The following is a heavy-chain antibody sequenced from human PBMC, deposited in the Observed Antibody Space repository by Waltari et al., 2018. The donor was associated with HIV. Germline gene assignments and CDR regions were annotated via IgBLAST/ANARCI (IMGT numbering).Heavy chain of an antibody. CDR3: ARDGHFYDSRPLDH. J-gene: IGHJ4*02. V-gene: IGHV3-30*04. CDR1: GSTFRALS. Sequence: QVQLVESGGGVVQPGGPLRLSCFASGSTFRALSFHWVRQAPGKGLEWVALISYGGRNKVYADSVKGRFTISRDNSKNTLYLQMNSLRAEDTAVYYCARDGHFYDSRPLDHWGQGTLVTVSS. D-gene: IGHD3-22*01. CDR2: ISYGGRNK.